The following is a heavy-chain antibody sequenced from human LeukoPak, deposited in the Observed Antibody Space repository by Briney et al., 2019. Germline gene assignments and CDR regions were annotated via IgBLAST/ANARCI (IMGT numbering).Heavy chain of an antibody. J-gene: IGHJ4*02. CDR1: GGSFSGYY. CDR2: INHSGST. V-gene: IGHV4-34*01. Sequence: SETLSLTCAVYGGSFSGYYWSWIRQPPGKGLEWIGEINHSGSTNYNPSLKSRVTISVDTSKNQFSLKLSSVTAADTAVYYCARGLSRDIVVVPAANNFDYWGQGTLVTVSS. D-gene: IGHD2-2*01. CDR3: ARGLSRDIVVVPAANNFDY.